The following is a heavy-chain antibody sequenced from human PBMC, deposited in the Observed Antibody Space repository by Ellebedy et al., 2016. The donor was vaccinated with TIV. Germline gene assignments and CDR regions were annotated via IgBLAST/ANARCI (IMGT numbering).Heavy chain of an antibody. J-gene: IGHJ4*02. Sequence: GESLKISCAASGFTFSSYGMHWVRQAPGKGLEWVAVIWYDGSNAYYGDYVKGRFTISRDTPKNTLYLQLNSLRAEDTAVYYCARDGGCSTTNCNCDYWGQGTLVTVSS. V-gene: IGHV3-33*01. D-gene: IGHD2-2*01. CDR3: ARDGGCSTTNCNCDY. CDR2: IWYDGSNA. CDR1: GFTFSSYG.